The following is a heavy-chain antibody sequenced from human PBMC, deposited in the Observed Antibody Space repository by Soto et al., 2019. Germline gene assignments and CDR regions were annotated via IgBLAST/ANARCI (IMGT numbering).Heavy chain of an antibody. J-gene: IGHJ6*02. V-gene: IGHV3-21*01. CDR2: ISSSSSYI. Sequence: PGGSLRLSCAASGFTFSSYNMNWFRQAPGKGLEWVSSISSSSSYIYYADSVKGRFTISRDNAKNSLYLQMNSLRAEDTAVYYCASTRRDFYNNYCYYYGMDVWGQGTTVTVSS. CDR3: ASTRRDFYNNYCYYYGMDV. CDR1: GFTFSSYN. D-gene: IGHD1-1*01.